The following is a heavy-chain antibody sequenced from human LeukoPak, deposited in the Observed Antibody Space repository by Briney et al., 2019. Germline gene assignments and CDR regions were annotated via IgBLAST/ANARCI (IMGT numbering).Heavy chain of an antibody. V-gene: IGHV5-51*01. CDR1: GHTFTNNW. CDR2: IYPNASYI. D-gene: IGHD6-19*01. Sequence: GESLKISCKGSGHTFTNNWIAWVRQMPGKCLEWMGSIYPNASYINYNPAFQGQVTISADKSINTAYLQWSSLKASDTATYYCAKNLITVAALSPIDYWGQGSLVTVSS. CDR3: AKNLITVAALSPIDY. J-gene: IGHJ4*02.